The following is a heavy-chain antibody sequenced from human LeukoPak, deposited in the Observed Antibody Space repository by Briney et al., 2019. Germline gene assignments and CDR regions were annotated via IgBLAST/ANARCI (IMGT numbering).Heavy chain of an antibody. Sequence: GESLKISCKGSGYSFTSYWIGWVRQMPGKGLEWMGIIYPGDSDTRYSPSFQGQVTISADKSISTAYLQWGSLKASDTAMYYCARWGGAHGDFSYYYYGMDVWGQGTTVTVSS. D-gene: IGHD4-17*01. CDR3: ARWGGAHGDFSYYYYGMDV. CDR2: IYPGDSDT. CDR1: GYSFTSYW. J-gene: IGHJ6*02. V-gene: IGHV5-51*01.